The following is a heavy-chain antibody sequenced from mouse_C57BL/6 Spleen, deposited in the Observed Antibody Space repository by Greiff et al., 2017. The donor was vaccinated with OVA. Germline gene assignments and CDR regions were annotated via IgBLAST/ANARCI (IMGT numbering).Heavy chain of an antibody. J-gene: IGHJ2*01. D-gene: IGHD1-1*01. CDR1: GYAFSSSW. Sequence: VKVVESGPELVKPGASVKISCKASGYAFSSSWMNWVKQRPGKGLEWIGRIYPGDGDTNYNGKFKGKATLTADKSSSTAYMQLSSLTSEDSAVYFCASYYYGSNFDYWGQGTTLTVSS. CDR3: ASYYYGSNFDY. V-gene: IGHV1-82*01. CDR2: IYPGDGDT.